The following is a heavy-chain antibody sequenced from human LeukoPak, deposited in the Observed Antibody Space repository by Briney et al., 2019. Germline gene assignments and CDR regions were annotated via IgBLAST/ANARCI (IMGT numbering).Heavy chain of an antibody. J-gene: IGHJ4*02. CDR2: ISNSDTK. Sequence: GGSLRLSCAASGFTFSDYYMIWIRQAPGKGLEWVSYISNSDTKYYADSVKGRFAISRDNAKNSLYLQMNSLSADDTALYYCARERTSGTHYIDWWGQGTLVTVSS. CDR1: GFTFSDYY. D-gene: IGHD3-10*01. V-gene: IGHV3-11*01. CDR3: ARERTSGTHYIDW.